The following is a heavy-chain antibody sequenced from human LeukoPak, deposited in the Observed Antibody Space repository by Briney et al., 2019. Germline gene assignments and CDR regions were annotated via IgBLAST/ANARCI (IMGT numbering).Heavy chain of an antibody. CDR1: GGSISSYY. J-gene: IGHJ4*02. Sequence: SETLSLTCTVSGGSISSYYWSWIRQPPRKGLEWIGYVYYSGGTYYNPSLKSRVTISVDTSKNQFSLKVSSVTAADTAVYYCARRMYGVYFDYWGQGTLVTVSS. D-gene: IGHD2-8*01. CDR3: ARRMYGVYFDY. CDR2: VYYSGGT. V-gene: IGHV4-59*01.